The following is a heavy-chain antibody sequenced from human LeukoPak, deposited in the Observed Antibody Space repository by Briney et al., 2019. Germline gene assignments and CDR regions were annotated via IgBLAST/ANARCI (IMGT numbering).Heavy chain of an antibody. J-gene: IGHJ3*02. CDR1: ESTVSSNY. CDR3: ARGGPPRDAFDI. V-gene: IGHV3-53*01. D-gene: IGHD3-16*01. Sequence: PGGSLRLSCAASESTVSSNYMSWVRQAPGKGLEWVSVIYSGGNTYYADSVKGRLTISRDNSKNTLSLQMNSLRADDTAVYYCARGGPPRDAFDIWGQGTMVTVSS. CDR2: IYSGGNT.